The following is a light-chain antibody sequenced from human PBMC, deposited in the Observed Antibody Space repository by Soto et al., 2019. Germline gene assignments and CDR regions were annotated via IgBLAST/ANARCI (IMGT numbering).Light chain of an antibody. V-gene: IGKV1-16*02. CDR2: GAS. Sequence: DIQMTQSPSSLSASVGDRVTITCRASQDINNYLTWFQQRPGKAPKSLIYGASNLQSGVPSKFSGSGSGTDFTLTISSLQPEDFATYYCQQYKAYPFTFGPGTKVDIK. J-gene: IGKJ3*01. CDR3: QQYKAYPFT. CDR1: QDINNY.